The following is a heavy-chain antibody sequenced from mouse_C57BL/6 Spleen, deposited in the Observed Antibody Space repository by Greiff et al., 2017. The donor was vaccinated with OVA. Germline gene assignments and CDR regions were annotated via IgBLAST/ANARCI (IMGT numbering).Heavy chain of an antibody. CDR3: ARMRTGTRLYYAMDY. D-gene: IGHD4-1*01. CDR1: GFSLTSYA. CDR2: IWTGGGT. V-gene: IGHV2-9-1*01. J-gene: IGHJ4*01. Sequence: VQGVESGPGLVAPSQSLSITCTVSGFSLTSYAISWVRQPPGKGLEWLGVIWTGGGTNYNSALKSRLSISKDNSKSQVFLKMNSLQTDDTARYYCARMRTGTRLYYAMDYWGQGTSVTVSS.